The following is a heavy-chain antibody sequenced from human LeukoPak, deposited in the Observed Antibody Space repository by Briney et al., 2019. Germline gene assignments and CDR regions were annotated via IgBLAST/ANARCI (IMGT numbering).Heavy chain of an antibody. CDR1: GGSISSFY. J-gene: IGHJ4*02. CDR2: IYYSGST. D-gene: IGHD1-26*01. Sequence: PSGTLSLTCTVSGGSISSFYWSWIRQPPGKGLEWIGYIYYSGSTNYNPSLKSRVTISVDTSKNQFSLKLSSVTAADTAVYYCARLVPDIYSGSYYVDYWGQGTLVTVSS. V-gene: IGHV4-59*08. CDR3: ARLVPDIYSGSYYVDY.